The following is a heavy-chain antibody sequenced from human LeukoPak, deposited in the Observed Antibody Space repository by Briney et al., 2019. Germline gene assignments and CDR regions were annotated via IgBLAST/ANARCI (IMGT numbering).Heavy chain of an antibody. CDR1: GFTFSSYA. Sequence: GGSLRLSCAASGFTFSSYAMHWVRQAPGKGLEWVAVISYDGSNKYYADSVKGRFTISRDNSKNTLYLQMNSPRAEDTAVYYCARALGEEMATISPWGQGTLVTVSS. D-gene: IGHD5-24*01. CDR2: ISYDGSNK. J-gene: IGHJ5*02. V-gene: IGHV3-30-3*01. CDR3: ARALGEEMATISP.